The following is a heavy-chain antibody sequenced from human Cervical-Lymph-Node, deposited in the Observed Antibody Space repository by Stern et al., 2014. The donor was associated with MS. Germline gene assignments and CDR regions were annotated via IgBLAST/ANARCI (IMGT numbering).Heavy chain of an antibody. CDR2: INSDGRRI. Sequence: EVQLEESGGGLVQPGGSLRLSCAASGFTFSNYWMHWVRQAPGKGLVWVSRINSDGRRISYADSVKGRFTISRDNGKNTLYLQMNSLRAEDTAVYYCTRGGAYYDRSQTFDIWGQGTMVTVSS. D-gene: IGHD3-22*01. V-gene: IGHV3-74*02. J-gene: IGHJ3*02. CDR1: GFTFSNYW. CDR3: TRGGAYYDRSQTFDI.